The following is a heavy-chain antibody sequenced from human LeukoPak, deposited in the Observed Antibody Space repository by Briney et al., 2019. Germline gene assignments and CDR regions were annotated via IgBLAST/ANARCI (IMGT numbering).Heavy chain of an antibody. J-gene: IGHJ4*02. V-gene: IGHV3-33*01. Sequence: GGSLRLSCAASGFTFSSYGMHWVRQAPGKGLEWVAVIWYDGSNKYYADSVKGRFTISRDNSKNTLYLQMNSLRAEDTAVYCCARGPEYYYDSSGYFDYWGQGTLVTVSS. D-gene: IGHD3-22*01. CDR1: GFTFSSYG. CDR3: ARGPEYYYDSSGYFDY. CDR2: IWYDGSNK.